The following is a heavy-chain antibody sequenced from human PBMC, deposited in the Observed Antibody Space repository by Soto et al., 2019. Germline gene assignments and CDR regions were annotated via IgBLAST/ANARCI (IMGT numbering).Heavy chain of an antibody. J-gene: IGHJ3*02. CDR3: TRRLAKFDWIDAFDI. Sequence: GGSLRLSCTASGFTFGDYAMSWFRQAPGKGLEWVGFIRSKAYGGTTEYAASVKGRFTISRDDSKSIAYLQMNSLKTEDTAVYYCTRRLAKFDWIDAFDIWGQGTMVTVSS. CDR2: IRSKAYGGTT. V-gene: IGHV3-49*03. CDR1: GFTFGDYA. D-gene: IGHD3-9*01.